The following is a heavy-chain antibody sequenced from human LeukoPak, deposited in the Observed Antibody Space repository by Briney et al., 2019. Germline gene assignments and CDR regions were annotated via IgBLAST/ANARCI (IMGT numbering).Heavy chain of an antibody. V-gene: IGHV4-39*01. CDR1: GASISSSDNY. J-gene: IGHJ4*02. CDR3: ARQGLGVVTSFDY. D-gene: IGHD2-21*02. CDR2: IYYSGTT. Sequence: SETQSPTCTVSGASISSSDNYWGWIRQPPGKGLEWIGSIYYSGTTYSNPSLRRRLTVSVDTSKNQFSLKVTPVSAADTAVYYCARQGLGVVTSFDYWGQGALVTVSS.